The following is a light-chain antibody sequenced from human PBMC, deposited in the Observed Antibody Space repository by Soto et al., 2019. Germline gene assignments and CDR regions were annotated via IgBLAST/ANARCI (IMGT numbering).Light chain of an antibody. CDR2: DVN. CDR3: SSYADSNTYV. Sequence: QSALTQPPSASGSPGQSVTISCTGTSSDIGAYNYVSWYQQHPGRAPRRILYDVNQRPSGVPDRFSGSKSGNTASLTVSGLQGEDEADYYCSSYADSNTYVFGTRTKVTVL. CDR1: SSDIGAYNY. V-gene: IGLV2-8*01. J-gene: IGLJ1*01.